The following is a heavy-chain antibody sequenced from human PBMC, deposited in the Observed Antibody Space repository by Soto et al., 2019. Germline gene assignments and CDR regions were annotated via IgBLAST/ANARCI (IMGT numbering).Heavy chain of an antibody. Sequence: SVKVSCKASGGTFSSYTISWVRQAPGQGLEWMGRIIPILGIANYAQKFQGRVTITADKSTSTAYMELSSLRSEDTAVYYCASSALRGYSNYDYYYYYMDVWGKGTTVTVSS. CDR2: IIPILGIA. D-gene: IGHD4-4*01. CDR1: GGTFSSYT. V-gene: IGHV1-69*02. CDR3: ASSALRGYSNYDYYYYYMDV. J-gene: IGHJ6*03.